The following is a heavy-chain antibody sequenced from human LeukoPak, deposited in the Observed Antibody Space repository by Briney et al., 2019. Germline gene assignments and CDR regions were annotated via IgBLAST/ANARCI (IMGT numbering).Heavy chain of an antibody. J-gene: IGHJ4*02. CDR2: INPSGGST. CDR3: AKDGSLLPYYDFWSQRTLDY. D-gene: IGHD3-3*01. V-gene: IGHV1-46*01. CDR1: GYTFTSYY. Sequence: ASVKVSCKASGYTFTSYYMHWVRQAPGQGLEWMGIINPSGGSTSYAQKFQGRVTMTRDTSTSTVYMELSSLRSEDTAVYYCAKDGSLLPYYDFWSQRTLDYWGQGTLVTVSS.